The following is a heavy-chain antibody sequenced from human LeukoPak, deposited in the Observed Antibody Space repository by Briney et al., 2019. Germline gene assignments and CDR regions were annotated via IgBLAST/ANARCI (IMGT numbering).Heavy chain of an antibody. Sequence: GGSLRLSCAASGFTFSSYAMNWVRQTPEKGLEWVSGLSGSGGATYYADSVKDRFTISRDNSKNILYLQMSSLRAEDTALYYCARGQWLVTSSFDSWGQGTLVTVSS. D-gene: IGHD6-19*01. V-gene: IGHV3-23*01. CDR3: ARGQWLVTSSFDS. CDR2: LSGSGGAT. CDR1: GFTFSSYA. J-gene: IGHJ4*02.